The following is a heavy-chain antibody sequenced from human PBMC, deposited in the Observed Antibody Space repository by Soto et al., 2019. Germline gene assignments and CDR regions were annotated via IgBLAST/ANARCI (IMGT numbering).Heavy chain of an antibody. Sequence: SETLSLTCAVYGGSFSGYYWSWIRQPPGKGLEWIGEINHSGSTNYNPSLKSRVTISVDTSKNQFSLKLSSVTAADTAVYYSARPYYSNSRGGYYYYMDVWGKGTTVTVSS. V-gene: IGHV4-34*01. CDR1: GGSFSGYY. D-gene: IGHD4-4*01. CDR3: ARPYYSNSRGGYYYYMDV. J-gene: IGHJ6*03. CDR2: INHSGST.